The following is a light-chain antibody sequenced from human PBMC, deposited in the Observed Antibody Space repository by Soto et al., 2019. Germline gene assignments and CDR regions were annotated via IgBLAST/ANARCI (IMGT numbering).Light chain of an antibody. V-gene: IGLV4-69*01. CDR1: SGHSSYD. CDR2: VTSDGSH. CDR3: QTWGTGIRV. Sequence: QAVVTQSPSASASLGASVKLTCTLSSGHSSYDIAWHQQQPEKGPRYLMKVTSDGSHSKGDGIPDRFSGSSSGAERYLTISSLQSDDEADYYCQTWGTGIRVFGGGTKLTVL. J-gene: IGLJ3*02.